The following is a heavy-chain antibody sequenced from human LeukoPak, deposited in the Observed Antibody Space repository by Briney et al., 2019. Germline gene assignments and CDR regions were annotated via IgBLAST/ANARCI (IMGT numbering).Heavy chain of an antibody. Sequence: GASVKVSCKASGYTFTSYGISWVRQAPGQGLEWMGWISAYNGNTNYAQKLQGRVTMTTDTSTSTAYMELRSLRSDDTAVYYCARIYYDSKSDAFDIWGQGTMVTVSS. D-gene: IGHD3-22*01. CDR1: GYTFTSYG. CDR3: ARIYYDSKSDAFDI. V-gene: IGHV1-18*01. J-gene: IGHJ3*02. CDR2: ISAYNGNT.